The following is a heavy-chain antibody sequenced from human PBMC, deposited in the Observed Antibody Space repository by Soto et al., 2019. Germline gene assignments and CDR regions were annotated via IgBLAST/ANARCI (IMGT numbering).Heavy chain of an antibody. CDR3: ARNPITDWNWFDP. CDR1: GFTFSDYY. V-gene: IGHV3-11*01. Sequence: EGSLRLSCAASGFTFSDYYMSWIRQAPGKGLEWVSYISSSGSTIYYADSVKGRFTISRDNAKNSLYLQMNSLRAEDTAVYYCARNPITDWNWFDPWGQGTLVTVSS. CDR2: ISSSGSTI. D-gene: IGHD3-9*01. J-gene: IGHJ5*02.